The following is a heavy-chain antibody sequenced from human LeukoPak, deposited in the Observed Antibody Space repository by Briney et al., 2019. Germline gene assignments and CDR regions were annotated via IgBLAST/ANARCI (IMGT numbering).Heavy chain of an antibody. CDR3: ARVGRDRGFDI. CDR1: GFTFEDYA. D-gene: IGHD3-10*01. CDR2: IRTKFYGGTA. J-gene: IGHJ3*02. Sequence: TGGSLRLSCTSSGFTFEDYALTWLRQAPGKGLEWLGFIRTKFYGGTADYAASVKDRFTISRDDYKNIAYLQMDGLKSEDTALYYCARVGRDRGFDIWGQGTAVTVSP. V-gene: IGHV3-49*03.